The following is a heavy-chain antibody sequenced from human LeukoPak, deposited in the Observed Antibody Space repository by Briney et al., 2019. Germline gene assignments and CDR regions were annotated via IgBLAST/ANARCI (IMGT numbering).Heavy chain of an antibody. V-gene: IGHV4-39*01. CDR2: IYYSGST. Sequence: PSETLSLTCTVSGGSISSSSYYWGWIRQPPGKGLEWIGGIYYSGSTYYNPSLKSRVTISVDTSKNQFSLKLSSVTAADTAVYYCARQFPPEQWLLLYYYYGMDVWGQGTTVTVSS. J-gene: IGHJ6*02. D-gene: IGHD6-19*01. CDR3: ARQFPPEQWLLLYYYYGMDV. CDR1: GGSISSSSYY.